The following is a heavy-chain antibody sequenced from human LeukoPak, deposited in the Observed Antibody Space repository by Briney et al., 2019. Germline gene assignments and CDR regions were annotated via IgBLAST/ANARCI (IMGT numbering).Heavy chain of an antibody. CDR1: GVTFRNYG. J-gene: IGHJ4*02. CDR2: ISGSGYIT. D-gene: IGHD6-13*01. V-gene: IGHV3-23*01. CDR3: AKDPAYSSSRLYYFDY. Sequence: GGSLRLSCAASGVTFRNYGMSWVRQAPGKGLEWVSAISGSGYITYYADSVRGRFTISRDNSNNTLYLKMNSLGAEDTAVYYCAKDPAYSSSRLYYFDYWGQGTLVTVSS.